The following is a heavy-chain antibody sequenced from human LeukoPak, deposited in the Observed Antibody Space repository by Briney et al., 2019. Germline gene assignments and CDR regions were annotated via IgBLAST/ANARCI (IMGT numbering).Heavy chain of an antibody. J-gene: IGHJ4*02. CDR2: ISSSSSYK. V-gene: IGHV3-11*05. D-gene: IGHD5-24*01. CDR3: ARASMRMATAGLVDY. Sequence: TGGSLRLSCEASGVIFSDYYMSWIRQAPGKGLEWVSYISSSSSYKNYADSAKGRFTISRDDPKNSLYLQMNSLRAEDTAVYYCARASMRMATAGLVDYWGQGTLVTVSS. CDR1: GVIFSDYY.